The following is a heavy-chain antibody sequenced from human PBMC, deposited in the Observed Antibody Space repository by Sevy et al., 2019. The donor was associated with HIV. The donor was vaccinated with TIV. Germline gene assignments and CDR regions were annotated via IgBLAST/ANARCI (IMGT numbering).Heavy chain of an antibody. CDR3: ASHAKFHYGSLLDY. J-gene: IGHJ4*02. D-gene: IGHD3-10*01. CDR1: GYTFTDYY. V-gene: IGHV1-2*02. CDR2: INPNSGAT. Sequence: DTVKVSCKASGYTFTDYYMHWVRQAPGQGLERMGWINPNSGATAYAPTLQGRVTVTRDTSMSTAYMELTRLRSDDTAVYYCASHAKFHYGSLLDYWGQGTVVCVSS.